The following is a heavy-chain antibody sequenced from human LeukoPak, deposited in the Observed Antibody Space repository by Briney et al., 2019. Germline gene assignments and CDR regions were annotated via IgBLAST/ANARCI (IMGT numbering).Heavy chain of an antibody. V-gene: IGHV3-30*18. D-gene: IGHD5-18*01. CDR2: ISYDGSNK. Sequence: GGSLRLSCAASGFTFSSYGMHWVRQAPGKGLEWVAVISYDGSNKYYADSVKGRFTISRDNSKNTLYLQMNSLRAEDTAVYYCAKDRGYSYGLFDYWGQGTLVTVSS. CDR3: AKDRGYSYGLFDY. CDR1: GFTFSSYG. J-gene: IGHJ4*02.